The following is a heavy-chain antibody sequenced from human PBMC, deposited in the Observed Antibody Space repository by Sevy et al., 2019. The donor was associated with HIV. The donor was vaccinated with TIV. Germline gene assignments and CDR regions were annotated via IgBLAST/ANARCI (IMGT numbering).Heavy chain of an antibody. CDR1: GFIVSSNY. Sequence: GGSLRLSCAVSGFIVSSNYMTWVRQAPGKGLEWVSVIYSGGNTFYADSVRGRFTISRDNSKNTLYLQMNSLRAEDTAVYYCARGMILEGSWYGMDVWGQGTTVTASS. CDR2: IYSGGNT. D-gene: IGHD3-3*01. V-gene: IGHV3-53*01. CDR3: ARGMILEGSWYGMDV. J-gene: IGHJ6*02.